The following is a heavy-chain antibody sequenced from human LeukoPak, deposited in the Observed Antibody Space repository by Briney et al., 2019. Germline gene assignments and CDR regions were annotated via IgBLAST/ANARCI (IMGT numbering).Heavy chain of an antibody. D-gene: IGHD6-19*01. Sequence: SETLSLTCAVYGGSFSGYYWTWIRQPPGKGLEWIGEINHSGSTNYNPSLKSRVTISVDTSKNQFSLKLSSVTAADMAVYYCARGKGSGWTFDYWGQGTLVTVSS. J-gene: IGHJ4*02. V-gene: IGHV4-34*01. CDR2: INHSGST. CDR1: GGSFSGYY. CDR3: ARGKGSGWTFDY.